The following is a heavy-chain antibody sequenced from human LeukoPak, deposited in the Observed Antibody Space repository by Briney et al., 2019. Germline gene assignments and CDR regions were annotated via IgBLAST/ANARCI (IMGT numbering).Heavy chain of an antibody. CDR2: INHSGST. Sequence: SETLSLTCAVYGGSFSGYYWSWIRQPPGKGLEWIGEINHSGSTNYNPSLKSRVTISVDTSKNQFSLKLSSVTAADTAVYYWARGRGGCSSTSCFGLYYFDYWGQGTLVTVSS. CDR1: GGSFSGYY. D-gene: IGHD2-2*01. J-gene: IGHJ4*02. V-gene: IGHV4-34*01. CDR3: ARGRGGCSSTSCFGLYYFDY.